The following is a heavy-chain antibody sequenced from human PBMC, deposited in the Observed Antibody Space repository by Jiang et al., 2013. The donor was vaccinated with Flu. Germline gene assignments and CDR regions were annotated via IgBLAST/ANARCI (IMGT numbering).Heavy chain of an antibody. J-gene: IGHJ5*02. D-gene: IGHD2-8*01. CDR3: ARSPVYATNWFDP. CDR2: IIPILGIA. V-gene: IGHV1-69*04. Sequence: TFSSYAISWVRQAPGQGLEWMGRIIPILGIANYAQKFQGRVTITADKSTSTAYMELSSLRSEDTAVYYCARSPVYATNWFDPWGQGTLVTVSS. CDR1: TFSSYA.